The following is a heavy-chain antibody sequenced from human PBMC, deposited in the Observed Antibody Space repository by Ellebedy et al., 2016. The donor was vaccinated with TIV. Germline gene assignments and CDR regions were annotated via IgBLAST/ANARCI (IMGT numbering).Heavy chain of an antibody. CDR1: VHTFTTSG. V-gene: IGHV1-18*01. CDR2: ISGYNGNT. D-gene: IGHD6-13*01. Sequence: ASVKVSXXASVHTFTTSGISWVRQAPGQGLEWMGWISGYNGNTNYAQKLQGRVIMTTDTSTTTAYMELRSLRSDDTAVYYCARLLCYSSSWYAMDVWGQGTTVTVSS. J-gene: IGHJ6*02. CDR3: ARLLCYSSSWYAMDV.